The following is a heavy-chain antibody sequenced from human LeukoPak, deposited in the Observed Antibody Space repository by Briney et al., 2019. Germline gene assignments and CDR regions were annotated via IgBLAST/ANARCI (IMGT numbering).Heavy chain of an antibody. CDR1: GFTFSSYA. CDR2: ISGSGGST. J-gene: IGHJ3*02. D-gene: IGHD6-13*01. V-gene: IGHV3-23*01. CDR3: AKVRYSSSWYSDAFDI. Sequence: GGSLRLSCAASGFTFSSYAMSWVRQAPGKGLEWVSAISGSGGSTYYADSVKGRFTISRDSSKNTLYLQMNSLRAEDTAVYYCAKVRYSSSWYSDAFDIWGQGTMVTVSS.